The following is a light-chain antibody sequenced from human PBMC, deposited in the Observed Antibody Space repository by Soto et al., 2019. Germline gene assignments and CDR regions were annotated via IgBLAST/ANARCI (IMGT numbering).Light chain of an antibody. V-gene: IGKV1-39*01. CDR1: QSISSY. CDR2: AAS. J-gene: IGKJ4*01. Sequence: DIQMTQSPSSLSASVGDRVTITCRASQSISSYLNWFQQKPGKAPKLLISAASSLQSGVPSRFSGSGSGTDFTFTISSLQPEDFATYYCQQSYSTPLTCGGGTKVEIK. CDR3: QQSYSTPLT.